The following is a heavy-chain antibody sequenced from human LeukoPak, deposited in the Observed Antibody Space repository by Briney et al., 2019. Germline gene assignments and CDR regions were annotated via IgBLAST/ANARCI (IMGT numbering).Heavy chain of an antibody. D-gene: IGHD6-13*01. V-gene: IGHV1-46*02. Sequence: ASVKVSCTASGDILNSYHIHWVRQAPGQGLEWMGIIKHGGGSTTYAQKFQGRLTMTRDTSTGTVNMELSSLTSEDTAVYYCARDFSWSVDYWGQGALVTVSS. J-gene: IGHJ4*02. CDR1: GDILNSYH. CDR3: ARDFSWSVDY. CDR2: IKHGGGST.